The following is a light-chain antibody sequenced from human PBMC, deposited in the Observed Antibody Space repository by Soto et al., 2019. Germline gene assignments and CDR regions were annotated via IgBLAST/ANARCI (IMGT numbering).Light chain of an antibody. CDR1: QSVSSN. V-gene: IGKV3-11*01. Sequence: ERVMTQSPGTLSVSPGERATLSRRASQSVSSNLAWYQQKPGQAPRLLIYDASNRATGIPARFSGSGSGTDFTLTISSLEPEDFAVYYCQQRSNWPPTFGGGTKVDIK. CDR3: QQRSNWPPT. CDR2: DAS. J-gene: IGKJ4*01.